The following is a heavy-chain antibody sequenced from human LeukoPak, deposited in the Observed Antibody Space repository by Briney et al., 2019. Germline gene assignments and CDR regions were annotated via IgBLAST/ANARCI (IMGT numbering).Heavy chain of an antibody. V-gene: IGHV3-53*01. D-gene: IGHD6-6*01. Sequence: GGSLRLSCAASGFTVSSNYMSCVRQAPGKGREWVSGIYSGGSTYYADSVKGRFTISRDNSKNTLYLQMNSLRAEDTAVYYCAREYGIAARPNYFDYWGQGTLVTVSS. CDR2: IYSGGST. CDR1: GFTVSSNY. J-gene: IGHJ4*02. CDR3: AREYGIAARPNYFDY.